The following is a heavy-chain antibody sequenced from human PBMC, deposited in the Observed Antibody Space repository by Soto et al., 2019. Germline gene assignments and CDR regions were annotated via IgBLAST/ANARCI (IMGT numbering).Heavy chain of an antibody. J-gene: IGHJ6*02. D-gene: IGHD3-22*01. Sequence: GASVKVSCKASGGTFSSYAISWVRQAPGQGLEWMGGIIPIFGTANYAQKFQGRVTITADESTSTAYMELSSLRPEDTAVYCCARDPYYYDSSAYYYSGMDVWGQGTTVTVSS. V-gene: IGHV1-69*13. CDR2: IIPIFGTA. CDR3: ARDPYYYDSSAYYYSGMDV. CDR1: GGTFSSYA.